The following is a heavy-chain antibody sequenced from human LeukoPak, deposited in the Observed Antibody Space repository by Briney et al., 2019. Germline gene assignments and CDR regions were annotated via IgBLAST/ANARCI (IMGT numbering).Heavy chain of an antibody. CDR2: IWYDGSNK. CDR3: ARTSASGYYVDY. V-gene: IGHV3-33*01. D-gene: IGHD3-22*01. CDR1: GFTFSSYG. Sequence: GSLILSCAASGFTFSSYGMHWVRQAPGKGLEWVAVIWYDGSNKYYADSVKGRFTISRDNSKNTLYLQMNSLRAEDTAVYYCARTSASGYYVDYWGQGTLVTVSS. J-gene: IGHJ4*02.